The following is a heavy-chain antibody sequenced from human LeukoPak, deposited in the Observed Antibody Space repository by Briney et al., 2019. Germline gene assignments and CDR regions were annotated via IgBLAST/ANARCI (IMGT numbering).Heavy chain of an antibody. D-gene: IGHD3-10*01. V-gene: IGHV1-46*01. Sequence: ASVKVSCKASGYTFTSNYIHWVRQAPGQGLEWMGIINPRDGYTSYAQKFQGRVTMTRDTSTSTVHMAVSSLRSEDTAVYYCARPSPYGPFDYWGQGTLVTVSP. J-gene: IGHJ4*02. CDR3: ARPSPYGPFDY. CDR1: GYTFTSNY. CDR2: INPRDGYT.